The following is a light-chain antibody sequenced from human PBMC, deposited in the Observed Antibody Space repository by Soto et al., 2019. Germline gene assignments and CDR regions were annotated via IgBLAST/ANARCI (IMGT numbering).Light chain of an antibody. V-gene: IGLV2-14*01. CDR3: ISYTSSSTRGV. CDR2: EVS. J-gene: IGLJ1*01. CDR1: SSDVGGYNY. Sequence: QSALTQPASVSGSPGQSITISCTGTSSDVGGYNYVSWYQQHPGKAPKLMIYEVSNRPSGVSNRFSGSKSGNTASLTSSGLQAEDEADYYCISYTSSSTRGVFGTGTKVTVL.